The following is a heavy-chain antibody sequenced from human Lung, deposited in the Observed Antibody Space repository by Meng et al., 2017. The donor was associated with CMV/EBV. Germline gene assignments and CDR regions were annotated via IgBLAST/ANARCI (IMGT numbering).Heavy chain of an antibody. CDR3: ARGEWQQLVEYFFDY. CDR1: GFTFSSYW. J-gene: IGHJ4*02. Sequence: LSLTCAASGFTFSSYWMSWVRQAPGKGLEWVANIKQDGSEIYFVDSVKGRFTISRDNAKNSLYLQMNSLRAEDTAVYYCARGEWQQLVEYFFDYWGQGTLVTVSS. V-gene: IGHV3-7*01. D-gene: IGHD6-13*01. CDR2: IKQDGSEI.